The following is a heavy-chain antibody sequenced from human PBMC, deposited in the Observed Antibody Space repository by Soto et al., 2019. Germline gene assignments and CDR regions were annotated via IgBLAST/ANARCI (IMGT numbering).Heavy chain of an antibody. D-gene: IGHD5-18*01. CDR1: GDSISSTNYY. Sequence: PSETLSLTCTVSGDSISSTNYYWGWIRQPPGKGLEWIGIVHYYGSTYYNPSLKSRLTISVDTSQVSLKLTSVTAADTALYYCASLDTARIQIAGYWGQGIQVTVSS. J-gene: IGHJ4*02. CDR3: ASLDTARIQIAGY. V-gene: IGHV4-39*01. CDR2: VHYYGST.